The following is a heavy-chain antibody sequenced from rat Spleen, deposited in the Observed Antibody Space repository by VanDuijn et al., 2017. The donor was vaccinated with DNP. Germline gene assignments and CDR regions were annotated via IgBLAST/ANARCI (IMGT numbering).Heavy chain of an antibody. D-gene: IGHD1-1*01. V-gene: IGHV5-29*01. Sequence: EVQLVESGGGLVQPGRSLKLSCAASGFTFSNYGMHWIRQVTTKGLEWVATIIHDGSSAYYRDSVKGRFTLPRDNAKSTLYLQMDSLRSEDTATYFCTRDSGDWYFDFWGPGTMVTVSS. CDR1: GFTFSNYG. CDR3: TRDSGDWYFDF. J-gene: IGHJ1*01. CDR2: IIHDGSSA.